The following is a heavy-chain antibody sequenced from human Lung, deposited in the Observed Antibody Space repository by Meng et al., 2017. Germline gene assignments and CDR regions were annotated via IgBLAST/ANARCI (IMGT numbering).Heavy chain of an antibody. J-gene: IGHJ4*02. CDR1: GFTFSSYG. CDR3: ARGRYSSSSAVVDY. V-gene: IGHV3-33*01. CDR2: IWYDGSNK. Sequence: QVQLVESGGGVVQPGRSLSLSCAGSGFTFSSYGMHWVRQAPGKGLEWVAVIWYDGSNKYYADSVKGRFTISRDNSKNTLYLQMNSPRAEDTAVYYCARGRYSSSSAVVDYWGQGTLVTVSS. D-gene: IGHD6-13*01.